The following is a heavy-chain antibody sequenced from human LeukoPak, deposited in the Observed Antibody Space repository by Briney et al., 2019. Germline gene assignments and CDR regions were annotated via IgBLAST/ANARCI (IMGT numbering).Heavy chain of an antibody. CDR2: ITASSTAI. Sequence: GGSLRLSCAASGFTFNTYTMNWVRQAPGKGLEWVSSITASSTAIYSADSVKGRFTISRDNAKNFLYLQMNSLRAEDTAVYYCARTYYDILTGYNPYFDYWGQGILVTISS. V-gene: IGHV3-21*01. CDR1: GFTFNTYT. J-gene: IGHJ4*02. D-gene: IGHD3-9*01. CDR3: ARTYYDILTGYNPYFDY.